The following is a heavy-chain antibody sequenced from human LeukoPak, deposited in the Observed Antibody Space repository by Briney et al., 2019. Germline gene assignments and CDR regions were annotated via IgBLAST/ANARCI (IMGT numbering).Heavy chain of an antibody. CDR2: IRYDGSNK. CDR3: AKDPYSSSLGYYFDY. J-gene: IGHJ4*02. Sequence: PGGSLRLSCAASGFTFSSYGMHWVRQAPGKGLEWVAFIRYDGSNKYYADSVKGRFTISRDNSKNTLYLQMNSLRAEDTAVYYCAKDPYSSSLGYYFDYWGQGTLVTVSS. CDR1: GFTFSSYG. D-gene: IGHD6-13*01. V-gene: IGHV3-30*02.